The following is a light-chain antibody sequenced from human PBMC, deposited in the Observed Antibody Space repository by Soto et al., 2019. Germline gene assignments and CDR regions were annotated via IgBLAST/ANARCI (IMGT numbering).Light chain of an antibody. CDR1: QGIGND. CDR2: AAS. CDR3: LQHKSYPYT. V-gene: IGKV1-17*01. J-gene: IGKJ2*01. Sequence: DIQVTQSPSSLSASVADRVTITCRASQGIGNDLGWYQQKPGKAPKRLIYAASFLESGVPSRFSGSGSGTEFTLTISSLQPEDFATYFCLQHKSYPYTFGQGTKLEIK.